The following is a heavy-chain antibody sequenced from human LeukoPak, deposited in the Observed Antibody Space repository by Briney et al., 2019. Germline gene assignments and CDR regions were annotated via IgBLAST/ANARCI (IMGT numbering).Heavy chain of an antibody. D-gene: IGHD2-21*01. CDR1: GFIVSTKF. J-gene: IGHJ5*02. V-gene: IGHV3-53*01. CDR2: ILTDGTT. Sequence: GGSLRLSCAASGFIVSTKFLSWARQAPGKGLEWVSMILTDGTTDYADSVKGRFTISRDDSKNMLYLQMNRLRVEDTAVYYCARDRGPGGPEGDNWFDPWGQGTLVTVPS. CDR3: ARDRGPGGPEGDNWFDP.